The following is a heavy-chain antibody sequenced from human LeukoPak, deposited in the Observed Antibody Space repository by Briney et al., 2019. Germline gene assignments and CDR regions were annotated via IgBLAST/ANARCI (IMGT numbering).Heavy chain of an antibody. D-gene: IGHD6-13*01. CDR2: IYYSGST. Sequence: PSETLSLTCTVSGGSISGSSYYWGWIRQPPGKGLEWIGSIYYSGSTYYNPSLKSRVTISVDTSKNQFSLKLSSVTAADTAVYYCARLPLEAARGLYYYGMDVWGQGTTVTVSS. CDR1: GGSISGSSYY. CDR3: ARLPLEAARGLYYYGMDV. V-gene: IGHV4-39*01. J-gene: IGHJ6*02.